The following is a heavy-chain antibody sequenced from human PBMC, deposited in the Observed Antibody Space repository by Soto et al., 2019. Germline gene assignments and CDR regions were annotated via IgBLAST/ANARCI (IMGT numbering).Heavy chain of an antibody. CDR2: SSNSGTFT. CDR3: ARSGDNYNLLDY. J-gene: IGHJ4*02. Sequence: VGSLRLSCEASGFTLSDYYMSWIRQAPGKGLEWIAYSSNSGTFTKYADSVKGRFSISRDNAKNSLYLQINNLSGEDTATYFCARSGDNYNLLDYWGQGTPVTVSS. CDR1: GFTLSDYY. D-gene: IGHD1-1*01. V-gene: IGHV3-11*06.